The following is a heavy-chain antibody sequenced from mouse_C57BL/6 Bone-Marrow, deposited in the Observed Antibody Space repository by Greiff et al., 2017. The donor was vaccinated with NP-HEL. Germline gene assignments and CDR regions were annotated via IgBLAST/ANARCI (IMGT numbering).Heavy chain of an antibody. CDR2: IYPGNSDT. J-gene: IGHJ2*01. CDR3: TRNYGSSYYY. D-gene: IGHD1-1*01. V-gene: IGHV1-5*01. Sequence: VQLKQSGTVLARPGASVKMSCKTSGYTFISYWMHWVKHRPGQGLEWIGAIYPGNSDTSYNQKFKGKAKLTAVTSASTAYMELSSLTNEDSAVYYGTRNYGSSYYYWGQGTTLTVSS. CDR1: GYTFISYW.